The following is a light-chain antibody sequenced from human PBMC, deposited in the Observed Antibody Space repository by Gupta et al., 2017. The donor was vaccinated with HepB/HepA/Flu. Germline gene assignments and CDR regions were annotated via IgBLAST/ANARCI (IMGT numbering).Light chain of an antibody. Sequence: EIVLTQSPDFQSVTPKEKVTITYRASQSIRSSLHWYQQKPDQSPKLLIKYASQSISGVPSRFSGSGSGKEFTLTIDSLEAEDAAAYYCQQSSILPLTFGGGTKVEIK. CDR1: QSIRSS. CDR3: QQSSILPLT. J-gene: IGKJ4*01. CDR2: YAS. V-gene: IGKV6D-21*02.